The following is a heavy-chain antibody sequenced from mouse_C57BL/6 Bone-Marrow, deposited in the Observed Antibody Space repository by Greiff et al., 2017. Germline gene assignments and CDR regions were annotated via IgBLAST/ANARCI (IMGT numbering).Heavy chain of an antibody. CDR2: IHPNSGST. V-gene: IGHV1-64*01. CDR1: GYTFTSYW. D-gene: IGHD1-1*01. J-gene: IGHJ4*01. CDR3: ARGYYGSSRYYAMDY. Sequence: QVQLKQPGAELVKPGASVKLSCKASGYTFTSYWMHWVKQRPGQGLEWIGMIHPNSGSTNYNEKFKSKATLTVDKSSSTAYMQLSSLTSEDSAVYYCARGYYGSSRYYAMDYWGQGTSVTVSS.